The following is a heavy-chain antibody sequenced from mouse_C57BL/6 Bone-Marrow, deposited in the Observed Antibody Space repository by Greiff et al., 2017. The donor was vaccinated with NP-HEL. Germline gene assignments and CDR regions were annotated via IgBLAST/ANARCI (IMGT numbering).Heavy chain of an antibody. D-gene: IGHD2-5*01. V-gene: IGHV1-74*01. CDR1: GYTFTSYW. Sequence: QVHVKQPGAELVKPGASVKVSCKASGYTFTSYWMHWVKQRPGQGLEWIGRIHPSDSDTNYNQKFKGKATLTVDKSSSTAYMQLSSLTSEDSAVYYCAIWKGLYYSNYLFAYWGQGTLVTVSA. CDR2: IHPSDSDT. CDR3: AIWKGLYYSNYLFAY. J-gene: IGHJ3*01.